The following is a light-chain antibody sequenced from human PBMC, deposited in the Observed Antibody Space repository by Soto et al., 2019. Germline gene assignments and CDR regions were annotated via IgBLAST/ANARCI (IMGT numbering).Light chain of an antibody. CDR1: QSISSW. CDR2: DAS. J-gene: IGKJ1*01. V-gene: IGKV1-5*01. CDR3: QQYNSYFWT. Sequence: EIHMTQSPATLPASVGRRVAITGRASQSISSWLAWYQQKPGKAPKLLIYDASSLESGVPSRFSGSGSGTEFTLTISSLQPDDFATYYCQQYNSYFWTFGQGTKMDIK.